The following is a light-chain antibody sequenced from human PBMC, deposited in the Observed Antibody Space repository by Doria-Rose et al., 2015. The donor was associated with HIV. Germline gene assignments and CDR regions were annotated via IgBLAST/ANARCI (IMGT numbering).Light chain of an antibody. Sequence: EIVLTQSPGTLSLSPGERATLSCRASRSFSSTYLAWYQQKPGQAPSLLIYDGSTRATGITDRFSASGSGTDFTLTINRLEPEDFALYYCHQYGTSWTFGQGTKVEI. CDR1: RSFSSTY. V-gene: IGKV3-20*01. CDR3: HQYGTSWT. CDR2: DGS. J-gene: IGKJ1*01.